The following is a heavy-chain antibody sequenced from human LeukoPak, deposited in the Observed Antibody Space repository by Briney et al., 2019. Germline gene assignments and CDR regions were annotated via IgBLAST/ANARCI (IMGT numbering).Heavy chain of an antibody. Sequence: GASVKVSCKTSGYTFTSYGISWVRQAPGQGHEWMGWISVHNGDTNYAQKFQGRVTMTTDTSTSTVYMELRSLRSDDTAVYYCARRSSSSADYWGQGTLVTVSS. D-gene: IGHD6-25*01. J-gene: IGHJ4*02. CDR3: ARRSSSSADY. CDR2: ISVHNGDT. CDR1: GYTFTSYG. V-gene: IGHV1-18*01.